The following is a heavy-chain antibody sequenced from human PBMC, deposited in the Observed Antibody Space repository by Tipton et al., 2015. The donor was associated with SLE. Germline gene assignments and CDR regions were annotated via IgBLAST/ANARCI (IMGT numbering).Heavy chain of an antibody. V-gene: IGHV4-61*08. J-gene: IGHJ4*02. CDR3: ARHSSSWYLDS. CDR1: GGSISSGGYY. CDR2: IYYSGST. Sequence: TLSLTCTVSGGSISSGGYYWSWIRQHPGKGLEWIGYIYYSGSTNYNPSLKSRVTISVDTSKNQFSLKLSFVIAADTAVYYCARHSSSWYLDSWGQGTLVTVSS. D-gene: IGHD6-13*01.